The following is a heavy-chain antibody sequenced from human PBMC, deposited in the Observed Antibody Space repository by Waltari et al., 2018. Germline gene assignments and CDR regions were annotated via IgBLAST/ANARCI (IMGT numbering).Heavy chain of an antibody. D-gene: IGHD6-13*01. V-gene: IGHV1-69*14. Sequence: QVQLVQSGAEVKKPGSSVKVACKASGRTFSSYAISWVRQAPGQVLEWMGGIIPIFGTANYAQKFQGRVTITADKSTSTAYMELSSLRSEDTAVYYCARYHPIAAGGYFDYLGQGTLVTVSS. CDR2: IIPIFGTA. CDR3: ARYHPIAAGGYFDY. CDR1: GRTFSSYA. J-gene: IGHJ4*02.